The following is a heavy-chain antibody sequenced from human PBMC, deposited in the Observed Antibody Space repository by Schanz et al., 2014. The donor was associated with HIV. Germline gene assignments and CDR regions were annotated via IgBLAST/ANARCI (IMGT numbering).Heavy chain of an antibody. CDR3: STSGYYPPDL. J-gene: IGHJ2*01. CDR2: ISGSGGST. D-gene: IGHD3-3*01. V-gene: IGHV3-23*01. Sequence: EVQLLESGGGLVQPGGSLRLSCAASGFTFSSYAMSWVRQAPGKGLEWVSVISGSGGSTYYADSVKGRFTISRDNSKNTLYLQMNSLRAEDTAVYYCSTSGYYPPDLWGRGTLVTVSS. CDR1: GFTFSSYA.